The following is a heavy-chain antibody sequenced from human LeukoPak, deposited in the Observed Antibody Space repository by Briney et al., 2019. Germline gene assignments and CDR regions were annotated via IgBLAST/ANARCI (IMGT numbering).Heavy chain of an antibody. D-gene: IGHD3-22*01. CDR2: IYTSGST. V-gene: IGHV4-61*02. J-gene: IGHJ4*02. CDR3: ARGYYDSSGYDPGDY. CDR1: GGSISSGSYY. Sequence: TLSLTCTVSGGSISSGSYYWSWIRQPAGKGLEWIGRIYTSGSTNYNPSLKSRVTISVDTSKNQFSLKLSSVTAADTAVYYCARGYYDSSGYDPGDYWGQGTLVTVSS.